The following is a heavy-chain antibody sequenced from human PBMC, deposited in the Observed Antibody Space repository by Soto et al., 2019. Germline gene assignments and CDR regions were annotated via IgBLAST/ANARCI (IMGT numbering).Heavy chain of an antibody. V-gene: IGHV1-18*01. J-gene: IGHJ6*02. CDR2: ISAYNGNT. Sequence: ASVKVSCKASGYTFTSYGISWVRQAPGQGLEWMGWISAYNGNTNYAQKLQGRVTMTTDTSTSTAYMELRSLRSDDTAVYYCAREGIVVVPAAIRGYYYYRMDVWGQGTTVTVYS. CDR1: GYTFTSYG. D-gene: IGHD2-2*02. CDR3: AREGIVVVPAAIRGYYYYRMDV.